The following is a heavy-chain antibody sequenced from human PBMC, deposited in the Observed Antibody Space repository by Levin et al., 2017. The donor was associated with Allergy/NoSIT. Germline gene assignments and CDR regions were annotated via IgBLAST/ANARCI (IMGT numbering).Heavy chain of an antibody. CDR3: ARDKGLRYSGSSDVFDI. J-gene: IGHJ3*02. CDR2: IYYSGST. V-gene: IGHV4-59*01. CDR1: GGSIRSYY. Sequence: SETLSLTCTVSGGSIRSYYWSWFRQPPGKGLEWIGYIYYSGSTNYNPSLKSRVTISVDTSKNQFSLKLTSVTAADTAVYYCARDKGLRYSGSSDVFDIWGQGTMVTVSS. D-gene: IGHD1-26*01.